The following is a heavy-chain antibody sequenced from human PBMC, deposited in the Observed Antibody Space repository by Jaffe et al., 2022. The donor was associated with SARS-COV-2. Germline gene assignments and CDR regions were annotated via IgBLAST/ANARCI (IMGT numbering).Heavy chain of an antibody. CDR2: IYTSGST. J-gene: IGHJ6*02. CDR3: ARYYDFWSGYETPNYYYYGMDV. D-gene: IGHD3-3*01. CDR1: GGSISSGSYY. V-gene: IGHV4-61*02. Sequence: QVQLQESGPGLVKPSQTLSLTCTVSGGSISSGSYYWSWIRQPAGKGLEWIGRIYTSGSTNYNPSLKSRVTISVDTSKNQFSLKLSSVTAADTAVYYCARYYDFWSGYETPNYYYYGMDVWGQGTTVTVSS.